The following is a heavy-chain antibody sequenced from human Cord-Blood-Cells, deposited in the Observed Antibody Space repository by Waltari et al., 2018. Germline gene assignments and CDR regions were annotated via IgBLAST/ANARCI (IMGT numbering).Heavy chain of an antibody. CDR1: GGTFSSDA. Sequence: QVQLVQSGAEVKKPGSSVQVSCKASGGTFSSDAISWVRQAPGQGLEWMGGIIPILGIANYAQKFQGRVTITADKSTSTAYMELSSLRSEDTAVYYCARVGWMTSYYFDYWGQGTLVTVSS. D-gene: IGHD4-17*01. CDR2: IIPILGIA. CDR3: ARVGWMTSYYFDY. V-gene: IGHV1-69*10. J-gene: IGHJ4*02.